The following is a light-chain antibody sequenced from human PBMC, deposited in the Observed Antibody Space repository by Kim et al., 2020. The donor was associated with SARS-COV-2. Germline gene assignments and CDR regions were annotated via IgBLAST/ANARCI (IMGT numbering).Light chain of an antibody. V-gene: IGKV3-20*01. Sequence: SSPWERATLSCRASQSVSSSYLAWYQQKPGQAPRLLVYGASSRATGIPDRFSGSGSGTDFTLTISRLEPEDFAVYYCQQYGSSPYSFGQGTKLEI. J-gene: IGKJ2*03. CDR2: GAS. CDR3: QQYGSSPYS. CDR1: QSVSSSY.